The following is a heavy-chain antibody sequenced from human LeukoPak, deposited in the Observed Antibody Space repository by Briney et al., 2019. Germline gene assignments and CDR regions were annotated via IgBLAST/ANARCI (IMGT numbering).Heavy chain of an antibody. CDR2: IYHSGST. V-gene: IGHV4-4*02. CDR1: GGSISSSNW. J-gene: IGHJ3*02. Sequence: SGTLSLTCAVSGGSISSSNWWSWVRPPPGKGLEWIGEIYHSGSTNYNPSLKSRVTISVDKSKNQFSLKLSSVTAADTAVYYCARVFYYDSSGYRWPDAFDIWGQGTMVTVSS. CDR3: ARVFYYDSSGYRWPDAFDI. D-gene: IGHD3-22*01.